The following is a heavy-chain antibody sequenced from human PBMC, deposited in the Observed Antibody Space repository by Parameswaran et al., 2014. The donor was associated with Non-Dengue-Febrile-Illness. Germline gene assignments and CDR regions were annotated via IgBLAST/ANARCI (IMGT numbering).Heavy chain of an antibody. J-gene: IGHJ4*02. V-gene: IGHV4-34*01. Sequence: RWIRQPPGKGLEWIGEINHSGSTNYNPSLKSRVTISVDTSKNQFSLKLSSVTAADTAVYYCAVVVVAATGTYYFDYWGQGTLVTVSS. D-gene: IGHD2-15*01. CDR2: INHSGST. CDR3: AVVVVAATGTYYFDY.